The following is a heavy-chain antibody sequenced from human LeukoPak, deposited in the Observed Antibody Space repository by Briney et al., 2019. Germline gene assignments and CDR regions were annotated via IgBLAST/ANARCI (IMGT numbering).Heavy chain of an antibody. V-gene: IGHV3-21*04. CDR1: GFTFSSYS. Sequence: PGGSLRVSCAASGFTFSSYSMNWVRQAPGKGLEWVSSISSSSSYIYYGDSVKGRFTISRDNAKNSLYLQMNSLRAEDTALYYCARESGGSYYGTSDYWGQGTLVTVSS. D-gene: IGHD1-26*01. CDR3: ARESGGSYYGTSDY. CDR2: ISSSSSYI. J-gene: IGHJ4*02.